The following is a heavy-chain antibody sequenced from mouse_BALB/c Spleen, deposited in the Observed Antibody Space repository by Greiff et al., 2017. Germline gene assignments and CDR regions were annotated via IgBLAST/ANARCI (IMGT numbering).Heavy chain of an antibody. V-gene: IGHV3-2*02. CDR2: ISYSGST. CDR1: GYSITSDYA. J-gene: IGHJ2*01. CDR3: ARLEIRRMDY. D-gene: IGHD2-12*01. Sequence: EVQLVESGPGLVKPSQSLSLTCTVTGYSITSDYAWNWIRQFPGNKLEWMGYISYSGSTSYNPSLKSRISITRDTSKNQFFLQLNSVTTEDTATYYCARLEIRRMDYWGQGTTLTVSS.